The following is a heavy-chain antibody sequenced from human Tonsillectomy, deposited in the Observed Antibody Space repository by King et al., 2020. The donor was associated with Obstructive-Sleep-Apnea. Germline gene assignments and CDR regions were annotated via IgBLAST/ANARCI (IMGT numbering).Heavy chain of an antibody. CDR3: ASSVKCRCTTTRDNSKNTLYLQMNSLRPEDTALYYCAKGLDFFDWLSLDV. V-gene: IGHV3-30*03. D-gene: IGHD3/OR15-3a*01. CDR1: GFTFSNFG. J-gene: IGHJ6*02. Sequence: VQLVESGGGVVQPGRSLRLSCAASGFTFSNFGMHWVRQAPGKGLEWVAVISYDGGNKYYADSVKGRFTISRDNSKNTLYLQMNSLRPEDTAVYYCASSVKCRCTTTRDNSKNTLYLQMNSLRPEDTALYYCAKGLDFFDWLSLDVWGQGTTVTVSS. CDR2: ISYDGGNK.